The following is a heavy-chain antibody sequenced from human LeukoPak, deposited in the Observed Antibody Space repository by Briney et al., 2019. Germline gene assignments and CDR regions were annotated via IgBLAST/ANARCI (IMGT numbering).Heavy chain of an antibody. CDR2: ISGSGGST. V-gene: IGHV3-23*01. Sequence: GGSLRLSCAASGFTFSSYAMSWVRQAPGKGLEWVSAISGSGGSTYYADSVKGRFTISRENSKNTLYLQMNSLRAEDTAVYYCAKDRGGGSGSYSYGMDVWGKGTTVTVSS. CDR1: GFTFSSYA. D-gene: IGHD3-10*01. CDR3: AKDRGGGSGSYSYGMDV. J-gene: IGHJ6*04.